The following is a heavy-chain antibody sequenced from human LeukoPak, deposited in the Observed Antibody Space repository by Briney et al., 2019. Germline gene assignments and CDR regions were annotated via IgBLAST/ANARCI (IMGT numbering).Heavy chain of an antibody. Sequence: GGSLRLSCTASGFTFSTYRINWVRQSPGKGLVWVALINGDGSTTTHADFVKGRFTIPRDNAKNTAYLQMNSLRDEDTAVYFCARDYAGSPDYWGQGTLVTVSA. CDR2: INGDGSTT. CDR1: GFTFSTYR. J-gene: IGHJ4*02. CDR3: ARDYAGSPDY. D-gene: IGHD3-10*01. V-gene: IGHV3-74*03.